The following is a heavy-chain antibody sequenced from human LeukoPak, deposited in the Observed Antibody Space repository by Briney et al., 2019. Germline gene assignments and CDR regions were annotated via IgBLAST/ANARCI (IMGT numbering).Heavy chain of an antibody. Sequence: GGSLGLSCAASGFTFSSYSMNWVRQAPGKGLEWVSSISSSSSYIYYADSVKGRFTISRDNAKNSLYLQMNSLRAEDTAVYYCARGSGYSYGFRGGEKEYYFDYWGQGTLVTVSS. CDR3: ARGSGYSYGFRGGEKEYYFDY. D-gene: IGHD5-18*01. CDR2: ISSSSSYI. J-gene: IGHJ4*02. CDR1: GFTFSSYS. V-gene: IGHV3-21*01.